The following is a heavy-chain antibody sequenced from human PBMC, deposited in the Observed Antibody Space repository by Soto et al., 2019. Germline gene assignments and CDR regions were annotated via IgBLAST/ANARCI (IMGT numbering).Heavy chain of an antibody. CDR2: ISSSSSYI. J-gene: IGHJ4*02. CDR3: AKDVHYDILTGPDY. Sequence: PGGSLRLSCAASGFTFSSYTMNWVRQAPGKGLEWVSSISSSSSYIYYADSVKGRFTISRDNAKNTLYLQMNSLRAEDTAVYYCAKDVHYDILTGPDYWGQGTLVTVSS. CDR1: GFTFSSYT. D-gene: IGHD3-9*01. V-gene: IGHV3-21*04.